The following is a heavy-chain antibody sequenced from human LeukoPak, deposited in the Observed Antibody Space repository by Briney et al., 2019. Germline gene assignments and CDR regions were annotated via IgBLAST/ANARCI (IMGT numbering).Heavy chain of an antibody. CDR1: GFTFSSYA. CDR3: ARARSSGWGTYYYYYYMDV. Sequence: GRSLRLSCAASGFTFSSYAMSWVRQAPGKGLEWVSAISGSGGSTYYADSVKGRFTISRDNSKNTLYLQMNSLRAEDTAVYYCARARSSGWGTYYYYYYMDVWGKGTTVTVSS. D-gene: IGHD6-19*01. CDR2: ISGSGGST. V-gene: IGHV3-23*01. J-gene: IGHJ6*03.